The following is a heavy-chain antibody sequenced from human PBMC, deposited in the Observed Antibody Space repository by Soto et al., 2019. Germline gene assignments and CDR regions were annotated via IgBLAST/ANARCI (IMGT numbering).Heavy chain of an antibody. CDR3: ASAVEFPYWFDP. CDR1: GGSISSGGYY. D-gene: IGHD6-25*01. Sequence: QVQLQESGPGLVKPSQTLSLTCTVSGGSISSGGYYWSWIRQHPGKGLEWIGYIYYSGGTYYNPSLKSRVTRSVDTSKNQFPRKLSSVTAADTAVYYCASAVEFPYWFDPWGQGTLVTVSS. V-gene: IGHV4-31*03. CDR2: IYYSGGT. J-gene: IGHJ5*02.